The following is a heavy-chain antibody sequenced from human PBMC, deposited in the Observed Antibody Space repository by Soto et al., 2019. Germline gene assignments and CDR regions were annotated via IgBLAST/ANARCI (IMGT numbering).Heavy chain of an antibody. V-gene: IGHV4-39*07. CDR1: GGSISSSSYY. D-gene: IGHD2-15*01. Sequence: SETLSLTCTVSGGSISSSSYYWGWIRQPPGKGLEWIGSNYHSGSTNYNPSLKSRVTISVDTSKNQFSLKLSSVTAADTAVYYCARGSMYCSGGSCYYASYYYYYMDVWGKGTTVTV. J-gene: IGHJ6*03. CDR2: NYHSGST. CDR3: ARGSMYCSGGSCYYASYYYYYMDV.